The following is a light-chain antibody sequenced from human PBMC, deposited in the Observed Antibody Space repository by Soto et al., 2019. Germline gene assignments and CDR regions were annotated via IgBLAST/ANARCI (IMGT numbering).Light chain of an antibody. Sequence: SYELTQPPSVSVAPGQTARITCEENDIGSKSVHWYQRKPGQAPVLVVFDDSDRPSGIPDRFSGSNSRNTATLTINSVEAGDEADYYCQVWDNDSYHFVFGSGTKV. V-gene: IGLV3-21*02. CDR2: DDS. J-gene: IGLJ1*01. CDR1: DIGSKS. CDR3: QVWDNDSYHFV.